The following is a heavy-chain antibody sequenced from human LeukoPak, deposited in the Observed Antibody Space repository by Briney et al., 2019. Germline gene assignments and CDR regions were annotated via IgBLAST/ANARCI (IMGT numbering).Heavy chain of an antibody. CDR2: IHTSGTT. J-gene: IGHJ4*02. D-gene: IGHD3-10*01. CDR3: ARRGNTPRRDFDY. CDR1: GDSMGRYY. Sequence: SETLSLTCTVSGDSMGRYYWSFIRQPAGKGLEWIGRIHTSGTTWYNASLKSRVTISVDTSKNQFSLKLSSVTAADTAVYYCARRGNTPRRDFDYWGQGTLVTVSS. V-gene: IGHV4-4*07.